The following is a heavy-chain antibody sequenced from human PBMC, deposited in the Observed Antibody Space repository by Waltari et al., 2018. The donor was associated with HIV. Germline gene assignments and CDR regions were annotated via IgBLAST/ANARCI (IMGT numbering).Heavy chain of an antibody. CDR1: GFTFDDYT. V-gene: IGHV3-43*01. CDR3: AKGKTDSRYYFDY. J-gene: IGHJ4*02. D-gene: IGHD2-15*01. CDR2: ISWDGGST. Sequence: EVQLVESGGVVVQPGGSLRLSCAASGFTFDDYTMHWVRQAPGKGLEWVSLISWDGGSTDYADSVKRRFTISRDNSKNSLYLQMNSLRTEDTALYYCAKGKTDSRYYFDYWGQGTLVTVSS.